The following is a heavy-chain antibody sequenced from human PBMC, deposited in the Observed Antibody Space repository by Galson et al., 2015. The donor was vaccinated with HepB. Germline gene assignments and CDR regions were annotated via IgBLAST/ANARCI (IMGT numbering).Heavy chain of an antibody. D-gene: IGHD6-19*01. Sequence: SLRLSCAASGFTFSSYAMHWVRQAPGKGLEWVAVISYDGSNKYYADSVKGRFTISRDNSKNTLYLQMSSLRAEDTAVYYCAREGIAVALDAFDIWGQGTMVTVSS. CDR1: GFTFSSYA. V-gene: IGHV3-30-3*01. CDR2: ISYDGSNK. CDR3: AREGIAVALDAFDI. J-gene: IGHJ3*02.